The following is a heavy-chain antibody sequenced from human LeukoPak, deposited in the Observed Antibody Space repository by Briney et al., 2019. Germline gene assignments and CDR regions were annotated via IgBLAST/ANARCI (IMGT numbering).Heavy chain of an antibody. D-gene: IGHD4-23*01. CDR1: GDSISSSSSY. V-gene: IGHV4-39*07. Sequence: SETLSLTCTVSGDSISSSSSYWGWIRQPPGEGLEWIGSIYYSGSTNYNPSLKSRVTTSLDTSKNQFSLKLSSVTAADTAMYYCARVSRGNSVGGDYWGQGTLVTVSS. CDR2: IYYSGST. CDR3: ARVSRGNSVGGDY. J-gene: IGHJ4*02.